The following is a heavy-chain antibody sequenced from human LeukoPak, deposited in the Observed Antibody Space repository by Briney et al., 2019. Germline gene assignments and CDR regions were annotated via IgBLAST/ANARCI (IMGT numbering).Heavy chain of an antibody. D-gene: IGHD5-18*01. CDR2: IRYDGGNK. J-gene: IGHJ4*02. V-gene: IGHV3-30*02. Sequence: GGSLRLSCAASGFTFSTYGMHWVRQAPGKGLEWVAFIRYDGGNKYYGDSVKGRFTISRGNSKNTLYLQMNSLRAEDTAVYYCAKDGYSYGLRQDLDYWGQGSLVTVSS. CDR3: AKDGYSYGLRQDLDY. CDR1: GFTFSTYG.